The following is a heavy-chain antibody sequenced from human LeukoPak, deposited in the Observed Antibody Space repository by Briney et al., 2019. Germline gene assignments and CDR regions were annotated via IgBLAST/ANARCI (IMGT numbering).Heavy chain of an antibody. J-gene: IGHJ4*02. CDR2: IFASGADA. Sequence: QPGGSLRLSCAASGFTVSSNYMSWVRQAPGKGLEWVSSIFASGADAYYADSVKGRCTISRDNSKNTLYLQMNSLRADDTAVYYCAKDLEYTYYFDSWGQGTLLTVSS. V-gene: IGHV3-53*01. D-gene: IGHD3-3*01. CDR1: GFTVSSNY. CDR3: AKDLEYTYYFDS.